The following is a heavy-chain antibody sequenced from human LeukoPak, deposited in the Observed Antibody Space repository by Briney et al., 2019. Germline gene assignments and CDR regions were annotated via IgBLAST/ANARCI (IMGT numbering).Heavy chain of an antibody. V-gene: IGHV3-30*04. CDR2: ISYDGSNK. CDR3: ARDHEHIVVVTAIPGDYGMDV. D-gene: IGHD2-21*02. Sequence: GGSLRLSCAASGFTFSSYAMHWVRQAPGKGLEWAAVISYDGSNKYYADSVKGRFTISRDNSKNTLYLQMNSLRAEDTAVYYCARDHEHIVVVTAIPGDYGMDVWGKGTTVTVSS. J-gene: IGHJ6*04. CDR1: GFTFSSYA.